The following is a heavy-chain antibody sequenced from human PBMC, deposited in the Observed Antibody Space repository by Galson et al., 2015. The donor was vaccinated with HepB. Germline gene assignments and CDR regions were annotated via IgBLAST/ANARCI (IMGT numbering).Heavy chain of an antibody. J-gene: IGHJ4*02. Sequence: SLRLSCAASGFTFSSYGMHWVRQAPGKGLEWVAVISYDGSNKYYADSVKGRFTISRDNSKNTLYLQMNSLRAEDTAVYYCAKGLSPPNWGSLASGFDYWGQGTLVTVSS. D-gene: IGHD7-27*01. CDR3: AKGLSPPNWGSLASGFDY. CDR2: ISYDGSNK. V-gene: IGHV3-30*18. CDR1: GFTFSSYG.